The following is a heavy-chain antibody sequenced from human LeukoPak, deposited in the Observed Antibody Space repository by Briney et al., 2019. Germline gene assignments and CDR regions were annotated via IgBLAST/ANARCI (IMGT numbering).Heavy chain of an antibody. CDR3: ARGTDGFDP. CDR2: ISTRGDT. CDR1: GFTFSTYD. D-gene: IGHD3/OR15-3a*01. J-gene: IGHJ5*02. V-gene: IGHV3-13*01. Sequence: PGGSLRLSCAASGFTFSTYDMHWVRQPTGKGLEWVAAISTRGDTFYAGSVKGRFTVSRDSGKNSFYLQMSSLRVGDTAVYHCARGTDGFDPWGQGTLVTVSS.